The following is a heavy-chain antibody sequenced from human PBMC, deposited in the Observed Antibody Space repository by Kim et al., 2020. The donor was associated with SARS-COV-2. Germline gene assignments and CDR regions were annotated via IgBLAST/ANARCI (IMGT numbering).Heavy chain of an antibody. J-gene: IGHJ4*02. Sequence: SQKFQGGVTITRDTSASTAYVALSSLRSEDTAVYYCARKEIAVAGHYFDYWGQGTLVTVSS. CDR3: ARKEIAVAGHYFDY. V-gene: IGHV1-3*01. D-gene: IGHD6-19*01.